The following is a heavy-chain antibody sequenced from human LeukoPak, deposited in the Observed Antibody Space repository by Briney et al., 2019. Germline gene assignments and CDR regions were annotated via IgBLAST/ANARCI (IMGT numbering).Heavy chain of an antibody. Sequence: PSGTLSLTCAVSGGSIGSSNWWNWVRQPPGKGLEWIGEIYHSGNTNYNPSLKSRIAISVDKSKNQFSLKLSSVTAADTAVYYCARAISSGYVFDNRGQGILVTVSS. V-gene: IGHV4-4*02. CDR3: ARAISSGYVFDN. CDR1: GGSIGSSNW. CDR2: IYHSGNT. D-gene: IGHD3-16*01. J-gene: IGHJ4*02.